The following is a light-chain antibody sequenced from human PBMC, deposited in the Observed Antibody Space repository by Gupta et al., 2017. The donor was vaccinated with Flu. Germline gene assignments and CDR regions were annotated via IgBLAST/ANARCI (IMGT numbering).Light chain of an antibody. J-gene: IGKJ3*01. CDR3: QQSRSDPFT. V-gene: IGKV1-39*01. CDR2: QAS. Sequence: IQTPQSLSALFASVGDRVTITCRASQTIETHLHWYQQKPGKAPRFVIYQASCLQSAIPSRFSGSGSGAEFTLTISSLQTEDFATYYCQQSRSDPFTFGGGTKLDVK. CDR1: QTIETH.